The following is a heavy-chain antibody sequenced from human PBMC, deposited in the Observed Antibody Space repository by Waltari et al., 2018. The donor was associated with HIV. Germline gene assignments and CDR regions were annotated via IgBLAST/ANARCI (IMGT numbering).Heavy chain of an antibody. J-gene: IGHJ4*02. V-gene: IGHV3-74*01. D-gene: IGHD1-1*01. CDR3: AVPRCNRANCHFAS. Sequence: EVRLEESGGGLVQPGGSLTLSCAASGFSFISYWMPWVCQVPGKRPEWVSRINTDGTYTNYADAVRGRFSNSRDNAKNTLYLQMNSLKVEDTAVYFCAVPRCNRANCHFASWGQGTLVTVSS. CDR2: INTDGTYT. CDR1: GFSFISYW.